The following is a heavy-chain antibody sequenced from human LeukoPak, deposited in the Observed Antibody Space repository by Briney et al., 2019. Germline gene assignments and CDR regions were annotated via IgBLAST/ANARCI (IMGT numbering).Heavy chain of an antibody. D-gene: IGHD2-2*01. CDR3: ARVGYCSSTSCLYFDY. Sequence: GGSLRLSCAASGFTFSSYSMNWVRQAPGKGLEWVSSISSSSYIYYADSVKGRFTISRDNAKNSLYLQMNSLRAEDTAVYYCARVGYCSSTSCLYFDYWGQGTLVTVSS. J-gene: IGHJ4*02. CDR1: GFTFSSYS. V-gene: IGHV3-21*01. CDR2: ISSSSYI.